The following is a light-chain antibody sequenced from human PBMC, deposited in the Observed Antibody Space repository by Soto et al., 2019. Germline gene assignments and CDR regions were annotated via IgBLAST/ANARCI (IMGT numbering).Light chain of an antibody. V-gene: IGKV3-20*01. Sequence: ESVLTQSPGSLSLSPGETATLSCRASQSIINNYLAWYQQKPGQAPRLLIYGASIRGTGVPDRFSGSGSGTDFTLTITRLEAEDFAVYYCQQYGTSPLMYTFGQGTKLVVK. CDR3: QQYGTSPLMYT. CDR2: GAS. CDR1: QSIINNY. J-gene: IGKJ2*01.